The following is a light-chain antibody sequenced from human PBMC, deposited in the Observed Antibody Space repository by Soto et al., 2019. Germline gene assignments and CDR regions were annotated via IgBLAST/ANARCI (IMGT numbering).Light chain of an antibody. CDR2: LAS. CDR3: QYLNSFPLT. Sequence: IQLPQSPSSLSASVGDRVTITCRASQGIRNYLAWYQQKPGKAPNLLIYLASTLQGGVPSRFSGSGSGTDFSLTISSPQPEDVATYYCQYLNSFPLTFGGGTKVELK. J-gene: IGKJ4*01. CDR1: QGIRNY. V-gene: IGKV1-9*01.